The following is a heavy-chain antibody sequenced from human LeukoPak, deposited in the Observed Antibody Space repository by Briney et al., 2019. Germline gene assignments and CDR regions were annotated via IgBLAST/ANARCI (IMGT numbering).Heavy chain of an antibody. CDR1: GGSISSYY. D-gene: IGHD6-6*01. J-gene: IGHJ6*03. V-gene: IGHV4-59*12. CDR3: ARPIAARPPAYYYYYMDV. CDR2: ISNSGST. Sequence: SGTLSLTCTVSGGSISSYYWSWIRQPPGKGLEWIGYISNSGSTNYNPSLKSRVTISVDTSKNQFSLKLSSVTAADTAVYYCARPIAARPPAYYYYYMDVWGKGTTVTVSS.